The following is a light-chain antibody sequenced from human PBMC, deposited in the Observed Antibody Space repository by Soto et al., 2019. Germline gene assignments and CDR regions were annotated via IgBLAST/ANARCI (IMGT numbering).Light chain of an antibody. J-gene: IGLJ3*02. V-gene: IGLV2-8*01. CDR2: EVT. CDR1: SSDVGAYNF. CDR3: SSYAGSRNLV. Sequence: QSVLTQPPSASGSPGQSVTISCTGTSSDVGAYNFVSWYQQHPGKAPKLMISEVTKRPAGVPDRFSGSKSGNTASLTVSGLQAEDEADYYCSSYAGSRNLVFGGGTQLTVL.